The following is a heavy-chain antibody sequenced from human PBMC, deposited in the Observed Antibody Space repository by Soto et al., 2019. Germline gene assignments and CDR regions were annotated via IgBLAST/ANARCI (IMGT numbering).Heavy chain of an antibody. Sequence: ASVKVSCKASGFTFITYDFSWVRQAAGQGLEWMGWMNPNNGNAGFAQKFRGRINMTRNTSISKAYLELSSLRSDDSAVYFCARRKERSGPYYLDLWGQGTLVTV. CDR3: ARRKERSGPYYLDL. J-gene: IGHJ4*02. V-gene: IGHV1-8*01. D-gene: IGHD6-25*01. CDR2: MNPNNGNA. CDR1: GFTFITYD.